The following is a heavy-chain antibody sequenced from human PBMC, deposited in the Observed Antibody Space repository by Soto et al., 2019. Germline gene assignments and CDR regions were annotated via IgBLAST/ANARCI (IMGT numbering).Heavy chain of an antibody. V-gene: IGHV5-51*01. CDR1: GYSFTSYW. Sequence: EEQLVQSGAEVKKPGESLKISCKGSGYSFTSYWIGWVRQMPGKGLEWMGIIYPGDSDVRYSPSFQGQVTISADKSIRTAYLRWNSLKASDTAMYYCARREYCTSSSCPYYYYGMDVWGQGTTVTVAS. CDR3: ARREYCTSSSCPYYYYGMDV. J-gene: IGHJ6*02. CDR2: IYPGDSDV. D-gene: IGHD2-2*01.